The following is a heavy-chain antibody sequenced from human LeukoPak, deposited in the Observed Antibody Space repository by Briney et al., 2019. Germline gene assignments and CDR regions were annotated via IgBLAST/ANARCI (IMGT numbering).Heavy chain of an antibody. CDR1: GGSISSYY. V-gene: IGHV4-59*12. D-gene: IGHD2-2*01. Sequence: PSETLSLTCTVSGGSISSYYWSWIRQPPGKGLEWIGYIYYSESTNYNPSLKSRVTISVDTSKNQFSLKLSSVTAADTAVYYCARGQASGDCSSTSCYREMWFDPWGQGTLVTVSS. CDR3: ARGQASGDCSSTSCYREMWFDP. J-gene: IGHJ5*02. CDR2: IYYSEST.